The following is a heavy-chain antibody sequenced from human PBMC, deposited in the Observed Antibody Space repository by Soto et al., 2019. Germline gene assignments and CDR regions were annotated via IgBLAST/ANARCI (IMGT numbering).Heavy chain of an antibody. CDR2: IIPIFGTA. V-gene: IGHV1-69*13. D-gene: IGHD1-26*01. J-gene: IGHJ3*02. CDR3: ASGSYMVGAFDI. CDR1: GGTFSSYA. Sequence: GASVKVSCKASGGTFSSYAISWVRQAPGQGLEWMGGIIPIFGTANYAQKFQGRVTITADESTSTAYMELSSLRSEDTAVYYCASGSYMVGAFDIWGQGTMVTVSS.